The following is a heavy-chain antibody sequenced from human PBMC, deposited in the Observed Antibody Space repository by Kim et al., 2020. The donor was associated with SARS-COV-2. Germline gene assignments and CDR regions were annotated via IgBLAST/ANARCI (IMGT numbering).Heavy chain of an antibody. D-gene: IGHD2-2*01. V-gene: IGHV5-51*01. Sequence: GESLKISCETFGYRFSRYSIGWVRQMPGKGLEWMGTIYPADSDTNYNPSFQGQVFISADNSINTAYLQWSSLKASDTAMYYCARLNDPQGHCLSTNNCYAADYWGQGTLVTVSS. J-gene: IGHJ4*02. CDR2: IYPADSDT. CDR3: ARLNDPQGHCLSTNNCYAADY. CDR1: GYRFSRYS.